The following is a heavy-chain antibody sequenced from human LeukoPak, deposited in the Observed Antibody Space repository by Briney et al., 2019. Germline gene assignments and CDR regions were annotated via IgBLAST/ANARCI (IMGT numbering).Heavy chain of an antibody. CDR3: AGPSGSSSGNFDY. J-gene: IGHJ4*02. Sequence: GESLKISCKGSGYIFTIYWIGWVRQMPGKGLEWMGIIYPGDSDTRYSPSFQGQVTISADKSLSTAYLQWSSLKASDTAMYYCAGPSGSSSGNFDYWGQGTLVAVSS. D-gene: IGHD6-6*01. V-gene: IGHV5-51*01. CDR1: GYIFTIYW. CDR2: IYPGDSDT.